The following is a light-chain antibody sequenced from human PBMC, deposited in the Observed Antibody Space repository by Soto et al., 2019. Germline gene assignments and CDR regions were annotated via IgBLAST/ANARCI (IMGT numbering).Light chain of an antibody. CDR1: SSNIGNNF. CDR2: DNN. V-gene: IGLV1-51*01. Sequence: QSVLTQPPSVSAAPGQKVTISCSGSSSNIGNNFVSWYQQLPGTAPKLLIYDNNKRSSGIPDRFSGSKSGTSATLGITGLQTGDEADFYCGTWDSSLRGWVFGGGTKLTVL. CDR3: GTWDSSLRGWV. J-gene: IGLJ3*02.